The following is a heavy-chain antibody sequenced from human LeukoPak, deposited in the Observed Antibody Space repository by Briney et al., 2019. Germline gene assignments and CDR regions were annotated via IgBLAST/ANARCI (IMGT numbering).Heavy chain of an antibody. Sequence: SQTLSLTCTVSGGSISSYYWSWIRQPPGKGLEWIGYIYYSGSTNYNPSLKSRVTISVDTSKNQFSLKLSSVTAADTAVYYCARTGIAAAVDYWGQGTLVTVSS. CDR2: IYYSGST. J-gene: IGHJ4*02. D-gene: IGHD6-13*01. CDR3: ARTGIAAAVDY. V-gene: IGHV4-59*01. CDR1: GGSISSYY.